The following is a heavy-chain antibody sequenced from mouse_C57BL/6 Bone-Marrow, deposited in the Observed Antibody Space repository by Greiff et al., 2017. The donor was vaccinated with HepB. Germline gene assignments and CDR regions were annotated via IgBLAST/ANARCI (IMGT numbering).Heavy chain of an antibody. CDR3: ASWDNDY. D-gene: IGHD4-1*01. CDR2: IDPSDSYT. Sequence: QVQLQQPGAELVKPGASVKLSCKASGYTFTSYWMQWVKQRPGQGLEWIGEIDPSDSYTNYNQKFKGKATVTVDTSSSTAYMQLSSLTSEDSAVYYCASWDNDYWGQGTTLTVSS. CDR1: GYTFTSYW. J-gene: IGHJ2*01. V-gene: IGHV1-50*01.